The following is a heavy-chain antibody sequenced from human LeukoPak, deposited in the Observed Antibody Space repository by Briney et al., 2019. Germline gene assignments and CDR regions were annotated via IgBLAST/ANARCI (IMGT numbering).Heavy chain of an antibody. CDR3: AKKAQYDGHYPLDY. V-gene: IGHV3-23*01. CDR2: TSDRGDYT. D-gene: IGHD4/OR15-4a*01. CDR1: GLTFSTYA. J-gene: IGHJ4*02. Sequence: GGSLRLSCAASGLTFSTYAMSWVRQAPGKGLEWVSGTSDRGDYTYYADSVKGRFTISRDTSKNTLYLQMNSLRAEDTALYFCAKKAQYDGHYPLDYWGQGTLVTVSA.